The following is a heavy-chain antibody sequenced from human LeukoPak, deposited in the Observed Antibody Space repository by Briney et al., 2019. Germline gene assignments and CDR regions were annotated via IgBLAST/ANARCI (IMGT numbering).Heavy chain of an antibody. Sequence: PGGSLRLSCAASGFTFSSYAMSWVRQAPGKGLEWVSAISGSGGSTYYADSVKGRFTISRDNSKNTLYLQMNSLRAEDTAVYYCARASLRYFDWFDNWFDPWGQGTLVTVSS. CDR2: ISGSGGST. J-gene: IGHJ5*02. CDR3: ARASLRYFDWFDNWFDP. D-gene: IGHD3-9*01. CDR1: GFTFSSYA. V-gene: IGHV3-23*01.